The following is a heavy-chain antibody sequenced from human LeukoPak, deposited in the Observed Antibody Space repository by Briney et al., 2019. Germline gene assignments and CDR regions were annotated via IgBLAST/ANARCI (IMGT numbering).Heavy chain of an antibody. CDR3: AKDLSSGGGYD. V-gene: IGHV3-30*02. Sequence: GGSLRLSCAASGFTFSSYGMHWVRQAPGKGLEWVSFIGSDAINKHFADSVKGRFTVSRDNSKNTLYLQMNSLRPEDTAVYYCAKDLSSGGGYDWGQGTLVTVSS. D-gene: IGHD3-16*01. J-gene: IGHJ4*02. CDR1: GFTFSSYG. CDR2: IGSDAINK.